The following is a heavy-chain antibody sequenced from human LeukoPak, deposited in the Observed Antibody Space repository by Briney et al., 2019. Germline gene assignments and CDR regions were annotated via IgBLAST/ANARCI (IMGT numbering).Heavy chain of an antibody. J-gene: IGHJ4*02. CDR3: ASEAGSGWSYFDY. CDR1: GYTFTSSY. CDR2: INPSGGST. Sequence: GASVKVSCKASGYTFTSSYMHWVRQAPGQGLEWMGIINPSGGSTSYAQKFQGRVTMTRDMSTSTVYMELSSLRSEDTAVYYCASEAGSGWSYFDYWGQGTLVTVSS. D-gene: IGHD6-19*01. V-gene: IGHV1-46*01.